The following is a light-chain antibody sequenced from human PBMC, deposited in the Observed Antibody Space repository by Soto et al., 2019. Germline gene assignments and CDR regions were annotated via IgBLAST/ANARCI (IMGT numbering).Light chain of an antibody. V-gene: IGKV1-39*01. J-gene: IGKJ2*01. CDR2: AAS. Sequence: DIQMTQSPSSLSASVGDRVTITCRASQSINNYLNWYQQKPGKTTKLRNYAASSLQSEVPSRFSGRESGTDFTLTISSLQPEDFATYFCQQSYRTPYTFGQGTKLEIK. CDR1: QSINNY. CDR3: QQSYRTPYT.